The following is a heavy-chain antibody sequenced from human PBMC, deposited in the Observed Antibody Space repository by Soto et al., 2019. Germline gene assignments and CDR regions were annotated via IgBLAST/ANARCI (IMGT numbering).Heavy chain of an antibody. Sequence: QVTLKESGPVLVKPTETLTLTCTVSGFSLSNARMGVSWMRQPPGKALEWLAHIFSNDEKSYSTSLKSRLTSSKDTFKHHVIHTMTNVDPVYTATYYCARIRKGEWDRDIDYWGQGTLVTGSS. CDR3: ARIRKGEWDRDIDY. J-gene: IGHJ4*02. CDR2: IFSNDEK. CDR1: GFSLSNARMG. V-gene: IGHV2-26*01. D-gene: IGHD1-26*01.